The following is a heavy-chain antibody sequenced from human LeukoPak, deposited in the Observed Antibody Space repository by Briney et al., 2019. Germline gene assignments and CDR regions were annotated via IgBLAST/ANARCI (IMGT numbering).Heavy chain of an antibody. Sequence: GGSLRLSCGASGFIFNGANYAMNWARPTPGKGLEWISFIDSGATTTWYADSVRGRFTISRDNAKDSLYLQMSSLRDEDTAVYYCARGQHWAFDYWGQGTLVTVSS. J-gene: IGHJ4*02. CDR1: GFIFNGANYA. V-gene: IGHV3-48*02. CDR2: IDSGATTT. CDR3: ARGQHWAFDY. D-gene: IGHD6-13*01.